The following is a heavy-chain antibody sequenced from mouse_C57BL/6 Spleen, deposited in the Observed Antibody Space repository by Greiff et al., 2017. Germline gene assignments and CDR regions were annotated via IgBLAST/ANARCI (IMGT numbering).Heavy chain of an antibody. CDR3: AREDLAMDY. Sequence: ESGPGLVKPSQSLSLTCSVTGYSITSGYYWNWIRQFPGNQLEWMGYISYDGSNNYNPSLKNRISITRDTSKNQLFLKLKSVTTEDTATYYCAREDLAMDYWGQGTSVTVSS. CDR2: ISYDGSN. J-gene: IGHJ4*01. CDR1: GYSITSGYY. V-gene: IGHV3-6*01.